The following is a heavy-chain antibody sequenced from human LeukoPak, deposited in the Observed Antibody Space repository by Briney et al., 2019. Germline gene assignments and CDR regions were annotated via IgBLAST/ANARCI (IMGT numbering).Heavy chain of an antibody. CDR2: ISHSGST. J-gene: IGHJ4*02. Sequence: SETLSLTCAVYGGSFSGYYWSWIRQPPGKGLEWIGEISHSGSTNYNPSLKSRVTISVDTSKTQFSLTLSSVTAADTAVYYCARGPTPGYWGQGTLVTVSS. V-gene: IGHV4-34*01. CDR3: ARGPTPGY. CDR1: GGSFSGYY.